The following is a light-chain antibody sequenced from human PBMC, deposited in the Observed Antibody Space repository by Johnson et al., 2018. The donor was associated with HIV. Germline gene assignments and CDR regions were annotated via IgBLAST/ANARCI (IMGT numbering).Light chain of an antibody. V-gene: IGLV1-51*02. CDR2: DND. CDR1: TSNIGDHS. J-gene: IGLJ1*01. Sequence: QSVLTQPPSVSAAPGRWVTVSCSGTTSNIGDHSVSWFQHLPGAAPKLLIYDNDRRPSGVPDRFSGSKSAASATLDITGLQSGDEGDYYCATWDASLSAKVFGPGTKVHVL. CDR3: ATWDASLSAKV.